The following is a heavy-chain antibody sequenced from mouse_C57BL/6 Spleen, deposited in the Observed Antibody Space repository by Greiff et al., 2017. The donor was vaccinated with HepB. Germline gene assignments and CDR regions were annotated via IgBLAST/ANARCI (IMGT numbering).Heavy chain of an antibody. J-gene: IGHJ4*01. Sequence: VKLQQSGPELVKPGASVKISCKASGYAFSSSWMNWVKQRPGKGLEWIGRIYPGDGDTNYNGKFKGKATLTADKSSSTAYMQLSSLTSEDSAVYFCARKGIYYGYDGGAMDYWGQGTSVTVSS. CDR3: ARKGIYYGYDGGAMDY. CDR1: GYAFSSSW. V-gene: IGHV1-82*01. CDR2: IYPGDGDT. D-gene: IGHD2-2*01.